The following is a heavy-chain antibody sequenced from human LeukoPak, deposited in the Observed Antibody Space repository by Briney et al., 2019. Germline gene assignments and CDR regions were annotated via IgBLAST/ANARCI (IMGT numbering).Heavy chain of an antibody. V-gene: IGHV3-48*03. Sequence: GGSLRLSCAASGFDLSTYEMNWVRQAPGKGLEWIADITISGHTKNYADSVKGRFTISRDNARTSLYLQMNSLRVEDTGVYYCARGDPHADLWGQGTLVAVSS. CDR3: ARGDPHADL. J-gene: IGHJ5*02. CDR2: ITISGHTK. CDR1: GFDLSTYE.